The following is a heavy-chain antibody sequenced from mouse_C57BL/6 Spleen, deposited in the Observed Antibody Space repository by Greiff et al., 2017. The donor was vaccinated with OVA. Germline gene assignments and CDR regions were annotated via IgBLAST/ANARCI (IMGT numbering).Heavy chain of an antibody. Sequence: QVQLKESGPGLVAPSQSLSITCTVSGFSLTSYGVHWVRQTPGKGLEWLGVIWSDGSTTYNSALKSRLSISKDHSKSKVFLKMNSLQADDTDMYYCARHDDGYYGAMDYWGQGTSVTVSS. V-gene: IGHV2-6-1*01. CDR1: GFSLTSYG. CDR2: IWSDGST. J-gene: IGHJ4*01. CDR3: ARHDDGYYGAMDY. D-gene: IGHD2-3*01.